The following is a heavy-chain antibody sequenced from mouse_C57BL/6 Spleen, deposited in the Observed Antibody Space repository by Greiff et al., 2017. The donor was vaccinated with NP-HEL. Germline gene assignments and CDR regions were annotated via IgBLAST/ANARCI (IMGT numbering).Heavy chain of an antibody. D-gene: IGHD2-4*01. Sequence: EVQLVESEGGLVQPGSSMKLSCTASGFTFSDYYMAWVRQVPEKGLEWVANINYDGSSTYYLDSLKSRFIISRDNAKNILYLQMSSLKSEDTATYYCARDDYYDFHWYFDVWGTGTTVTVSS. CDR2: INYDGSST. V-gene: IGHV5-16*01. J-gene: IGHJ1*03. CDR3: ARDDYYDFHWYFDV. CDR1: GFTFSDYY.